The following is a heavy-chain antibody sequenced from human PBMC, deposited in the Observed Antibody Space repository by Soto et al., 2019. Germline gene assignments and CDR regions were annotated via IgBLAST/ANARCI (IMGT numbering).Heavy chain of an antibody. Sequence: PSETLSLTCTVSGGSISSYYWSWIRQPPGKGLEWIGYIYYSGSTNYNPSLKSRVTISVDTSKNQFSLKLRSVTAADTAVYYCARDKYSNGFLDYWGQGILVTVSS. CDR1: GGSISSYY. J-gene: IGHJ4*02. CDR3: ARDKYSNGFLDY. CDR2: IYYSGST. D-gene: IGHD6-19*01. V-gene: IGHV4-59*01.